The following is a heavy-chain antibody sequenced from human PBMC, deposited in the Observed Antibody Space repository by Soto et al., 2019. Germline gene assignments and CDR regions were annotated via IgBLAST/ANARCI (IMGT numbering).Heavy chain of an antibody. V-gene: IGHV4-59*08. CDR1: GGSISSYY. Sequence: QVQLQESGPGLVKPSETLSLTCTVSGGSISSYYWSWIRQPPGKGLEWIGYIYYSGSTNYNPPLRGRVTISVDTSKNQFSLKLSSVTAADTAVYYCARHRAYCSGGSCYSDLCYYYYMDVWGKGTTVTVSS. D-gene: IGHD2-15*01. CDR2: IYYSGST. CDR3: ARHRAYCSGGSCYSDLCYYYYMDV. J-gene: IGHJ6*03.